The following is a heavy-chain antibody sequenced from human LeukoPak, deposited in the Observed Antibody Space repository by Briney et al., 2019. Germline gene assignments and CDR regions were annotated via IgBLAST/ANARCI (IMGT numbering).Heavy chain of an antibody. D-gene: IGHD6-25*01. J-gene: IGHJ4*02. Sequence: PSETLSLTCAVYGGSFSGYYWSWIRQPPGKGLEWIGEINHSGSTNYNPSLKSRVTISVDTSKNQFSLKLSSVTAADTAVYYCARGKQRLAYWGQGTLVTVSS. CDR2: INHSGST. CDR3: ARGKQRLAY. CDR1: GGSFSGYY. V-gene: IGHV4-34*01.